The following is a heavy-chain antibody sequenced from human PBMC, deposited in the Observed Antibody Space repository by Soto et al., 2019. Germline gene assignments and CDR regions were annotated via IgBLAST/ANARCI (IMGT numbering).Heavy chain of an antibody. CDR3: ARHGITGSYYDAFDI. J-gene: IGHJ3*02. V-gene: IGHV4-39*01. D-gene: IGHD1-26*01. Sequence: SETLYITCTVPRDSISRRSCPCAWFRQPPGKGLEWIASIKYSGTTFYNPSLKSRVTLSVDTSKNQFALKLSSVTAAETAVFYFARHGITGSYYDAFDIWCQGTMV. CDR2: IKYSGTT. CDR1: RDSISRRSCP.